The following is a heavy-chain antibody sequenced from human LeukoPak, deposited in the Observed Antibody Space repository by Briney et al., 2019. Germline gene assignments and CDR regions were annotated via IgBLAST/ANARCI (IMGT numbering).Heavy chain of an antibody. Sequence: PGGSLRLSCSASGFTLSTYAMSWVRQAPGKGLEWVSAISANGGGTYYADSVKGRFTISRDNSKNTLYLQMNSLRAEDTAVYYCAIREPIGYWGQGTLVTVSS. V-gene: IGHV3-23*01. CDR1: GFTLSTYA. D-gene: IGHD1-14*01. CDR3: AIREPIGY. CDR2: ISANGGGT. J-gene: IGHJ4*02.